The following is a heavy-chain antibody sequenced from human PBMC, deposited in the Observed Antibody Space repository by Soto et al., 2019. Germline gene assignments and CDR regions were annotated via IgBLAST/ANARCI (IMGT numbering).Heavy chain of an antibody. V-gene: IGHV3-33*01. Sequence: QVQLVESGGGVVQPGRSLRLSCAASGFTFSSNGMHWVRQAPSKGLEWVAVIWSDGSEKYYADSVKGRFSISRDNSKNTLYLHMDSLRAEDTAVYYCARDLGRFNFGSAYFVYWGQGTLVTVSS. J-gene: IGHJ4*02. CDR1: GFTFSSNG. CDR2: IWSDGSEK. CDR3: ARDLGRFNFGSAYFVY. D-gene: IGHD3-10*01.